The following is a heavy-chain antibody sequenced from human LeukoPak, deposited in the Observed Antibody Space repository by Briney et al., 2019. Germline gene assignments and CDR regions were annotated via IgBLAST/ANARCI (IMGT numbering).Heavy chain of an antibody. V-gene: IGHV3-74*01. Sequence: PGGSLRLSCAASGFTFSDYWMHWVRQAPGKGLVWVSRTRSDGSSTSYADSVRGRFTISRDNAKNTLHLQMNSLRAEDTAVYYCTGAGPYDYWGQGTLVTVSS. CDR1: GFTFSDYW. CDR2: TRSDGSST. CDR3: TGAGPYDY. J-gene: IGHJ4*02.